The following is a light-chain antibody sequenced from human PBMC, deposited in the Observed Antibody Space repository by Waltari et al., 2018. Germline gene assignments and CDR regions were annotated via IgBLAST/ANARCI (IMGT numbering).Light chain of an antibody. CDR3: QQYNSYGRT. V-gene: IGKV1-5*03. Sequence: DIQMTQSPSTLSASVGDRVTITCRAGKNIGRWLAWYQQKPGKAPVLLIYEASSLESGVPSRFSGSRSGTEFTLTISSLQPEDFATYYCQQYNSYGRTFGQGTKVEIK. CDR2: EAS. J-gene: IGKJ1*01. CDR1: KNIGRW.